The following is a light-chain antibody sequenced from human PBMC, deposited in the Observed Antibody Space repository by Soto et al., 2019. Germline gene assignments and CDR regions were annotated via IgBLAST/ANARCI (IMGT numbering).Light chain of an antibody. Sequence: DIQMTQSPSSLSTSVGDSVAITCQASQDIRNNLNWYQQKQGKAPKPLIYDASNLETGVPSRFSGSGSGTDFTLTISSLQPEDVATYYCQQFDQLPLTFGQGTKLEIK. CDR3: QQFDQLPLT. CDR2: DAS. CDR1: QDIRNN. J-gene: IGKJ2*01. V-gene: IGKV1-33*01.